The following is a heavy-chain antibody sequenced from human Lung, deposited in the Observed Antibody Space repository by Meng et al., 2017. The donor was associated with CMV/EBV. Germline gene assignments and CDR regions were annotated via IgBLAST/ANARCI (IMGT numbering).Heavy chain of an antibody. CDR2: VKSKTDGGTT. D-gene: IGHD3-16*01. V-gene: IGHV3-15*01. Sequence: GGSXRLXCAASGFTFSNAWMSWVRQAPGKGLEWVGRVKSKTDGGTTDYAAPVKGRFTISRDDSKSTLYLQMNSLKTEDTAVYYCTTDSGYGYVWGSYKLLGYWGQGXLVTVSS. CDR3: TTDSGYGYVWGSYKLLGY. J-gene: IGHJ4*02. CDR1: GFTFSNAW.